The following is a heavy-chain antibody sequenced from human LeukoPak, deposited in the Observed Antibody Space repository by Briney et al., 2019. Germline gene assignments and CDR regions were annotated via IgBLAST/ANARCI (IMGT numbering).Heavy chain of an antibody. CDR3: AKGWATVPNDY. V-gene: IGHV3-23*01. J-gene: IGHJ4*02. CDR1: GITFNTYA. CDR2: ISGGGNTT. Sequence: GGSLRLSCEVSGITFNTYAMSWSRQAPGRGLNWVSGISGGGNTTYYTDSVKGRFAIYRDNSRNTLCLQMNSLRAEDTAVYFCAKGWATVPNDYWGQGTLVTVSS. D-gene: IGHD4-17*01.